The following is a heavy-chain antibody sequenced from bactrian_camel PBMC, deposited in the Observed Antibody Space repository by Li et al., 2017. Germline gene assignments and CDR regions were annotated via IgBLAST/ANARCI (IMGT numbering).Heavy chain of an antibody. CDR2: IKGGGGTT. CDR3: AKTTYGLNKVKLTD. D-gene: IGHD5*01. CDR1: GFTFSTYD. Sequence: LVESGGGLVQPGGSLRLSCAASGFTFSTYDMSWVRQAPGKGLEWVSTIKGGGGTTYYADSVKGRFTISRNNAKNTVYLHLNSLKTEDMAMYYCAKTTYGLNKVKLTDWGQGTQVTVS. V-gene: IGHV3S40*01. J-gene: IGHJ4*01.